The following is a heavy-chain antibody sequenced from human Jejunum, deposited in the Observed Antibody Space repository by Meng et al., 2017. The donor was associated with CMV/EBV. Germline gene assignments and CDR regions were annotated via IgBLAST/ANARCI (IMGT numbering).Heavy chain of an antibody. CDR1: GFSFHSFP. Sequence: GFSFHSFPMHWVRQAPGEGLEWVAVISYVGSDKHYTDAVEGRFTICRDISTNTLYLQMNSLRVEDTAVYYCARDCNYLDTRGSLDYWGQGTRVTVSS. CDR3: ARDCNYLDTRGSLDY. D-gene: IGHD3-22*01. J-gene: IGHJ4*02. CDR2: ISYVGSDK. V-gene: IGHV3-30*04.